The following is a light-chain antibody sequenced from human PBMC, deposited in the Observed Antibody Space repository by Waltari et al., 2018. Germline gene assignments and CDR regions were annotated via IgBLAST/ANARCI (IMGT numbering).Light chain of an antibody. J-gene: IGKJ1*01. CDR1: QSLLNSNGFNY. V-gene: IGKV2-28*01. CDR3: MQALQPPWA. Sequence: DIVMTQSATSLLVAPGLPACNYCWSSQSLLNSNGFNYFDWYLQRPGQSPQLLIYLCSHRAPGVPDRFSASASGTDFTLKISRVEAEDVGVYYCMQALQPPWAFGQGTKVEI. CDR2: LCS.